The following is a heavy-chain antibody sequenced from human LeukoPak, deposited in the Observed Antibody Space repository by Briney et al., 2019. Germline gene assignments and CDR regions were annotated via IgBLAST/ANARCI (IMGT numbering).Heavy chain of an antibody. J-gene: IGHJ4*02. V-gene: IGHV3-30*18. CDR2: ISYDGSNK. CDR1: GFTFSSYS. CDR3: AKLGGAMAPDY. D-gene: IGHD3-16*01. Sequence: GGSLRLSCAASGFTFSSYSMHWVRQAPGKGLEWVAVISYDGSNKYYADSVKGRFTISRDNSKNTLYLQMNSLRAEDTAVYYCAKLGGAMAPDYWGQGTLVTVSS.